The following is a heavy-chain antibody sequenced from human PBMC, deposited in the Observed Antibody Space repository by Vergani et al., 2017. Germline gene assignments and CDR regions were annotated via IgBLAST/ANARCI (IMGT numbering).Heavy chain of an antibody. CDR3: AGGYYGSGPARGSYFQH. CDR2: ISRSSSYI. V-gene: IGHV3-21*01. J-gene: IGHJ1*01. CDR1: GFTFSSYS. D-gene: IGHD3-10*01. Sequence: EVQLLESGGGLFKPGGSLRLSCAASGFTFSSYSMNWVRQAPGKGLEWVSSISRSSSYIYYADSVKGRFTISRDNAKNSLYLQMNSLRAEDTAVYYCAGGYYGSGPARGSYFQHWGQGTLVAVSS.